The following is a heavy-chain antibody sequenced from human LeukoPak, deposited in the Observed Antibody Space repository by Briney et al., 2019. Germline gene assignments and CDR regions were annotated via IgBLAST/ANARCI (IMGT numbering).Heavy chain of an antibody. CDR2: IRYDGSNK. J-gene: IGHJ6*03. CDR3: AKIFPAAAGTSMDV. Sequence: PGGSLRLSCAASGFTFSSYGMHWVRQAPGKGLEWVAFIRYDGSNKYYADSVKGRFTISRDNSKNTLYLQMNSLRAEDTAFYYCAKIFPAAAGTSMDVWGKGTTVTISS. CDR1: GFTFSSYG. D-gene: IGHD6-13*01. V-gene: IGHV3-30*02.